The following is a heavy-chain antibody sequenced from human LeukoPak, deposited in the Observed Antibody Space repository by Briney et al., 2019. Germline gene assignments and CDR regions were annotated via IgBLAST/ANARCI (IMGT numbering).Heavy chain of an antibody. V-gene: IGHV3-7*03. Sequence: GGSLRLSCAASGFTFSSYWMSWVRQAPGKGLEWVANIKQDGSEKYYVDSVKGRFTISRVNAKNSLYLQMNSLRAEDTAVYYCARDLRIVVVPAAMNENWFDPWGQGTLVTVSS. CDR1: GFTFSSYW. D-gene: IGHD2-2*01. CDR2: IKQDGSEK. J-gene: IGHJ5*02. CDR3: ARDLRIVVVPAAMNENWFDP.